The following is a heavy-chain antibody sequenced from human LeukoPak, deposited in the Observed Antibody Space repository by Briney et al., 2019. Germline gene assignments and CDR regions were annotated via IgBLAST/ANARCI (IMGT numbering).Heavy chain of an antibody. CDR2: ISWDSGSS. CDR3: VKDLRLDLHLDTFHI. CDR1: GFTFDDFA. V-gene: IGHV3-9*01. J-gene: IGHJ3*02. D-gene: IGHD1-7*01. Sequence: GGSLRLSCAASGFTFDDFAMHWVRQPPGKGLQWISSISWDSGSSVYADSVKGRFSISRDNAKSSLYLDMHSLAPEETALYYCVKDLRLDLHLDTFHIWGQGTMVTVS.